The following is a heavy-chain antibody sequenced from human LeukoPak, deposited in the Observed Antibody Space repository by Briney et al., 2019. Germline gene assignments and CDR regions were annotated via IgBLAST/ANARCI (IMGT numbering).Heavy chain of an antibody. D-gene: IGHD1-26*01. J-gene: IGHJ4*02. CDR1: GFTFSSYA. CDR2: ISGSGGST. V-gene: IGHV3-23*01. CDR3: AKRGPSGSYPTINPEFDY. Sequence: GGSLRLSCAASGFTFSSYAMSWVRQAPGEGLEWVSAISGSGGSTYYADSVKGRFTISRDNSKNTLYLQMNSLRAEDTAVYYCAKRGPSGSYPTINPEFDYWGRGTLVTVSS.